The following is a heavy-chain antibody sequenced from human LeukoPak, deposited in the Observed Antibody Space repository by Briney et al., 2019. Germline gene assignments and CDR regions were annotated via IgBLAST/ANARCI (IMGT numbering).Heavy chain of an antibody. CDR3: VKENGIRGGGHFDN. Sequence: PGGSLRLSCAASGFTFEDYAMHWVRQAPGKGLEWVSGISWNSGSIGYADSVKGRFTISRDNAKNSLYLQMNSLRAEDTALYYCVKENGIRGGGHFDNWGREPWSPSPQ. D-gene: IGHD3-10*01. CDR1: GFTFEDYA. CDR2: ISWNSGSI. J-gene: IGHJ4*02. V-gene: IGHV3-9*01.